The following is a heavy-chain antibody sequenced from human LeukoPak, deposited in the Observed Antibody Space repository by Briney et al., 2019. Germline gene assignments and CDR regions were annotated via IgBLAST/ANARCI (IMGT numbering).Heavy chain of an antibody. CDR3: ARDPGSDFWSGYYPILFDY. CDR2: ISAYNGNT. J-gene: IGHJ4*02. Sequence: ASVKVSCKASGYTFTSYGISGVRQAPGQGLEGMGWISAYNGNTNYAQKLQGRVTLTTDTSTSTAYMELRSLRSDDTAVYYCARDPGSDFWSGYYPILFDYWGQGTLVTVSS. V-gene: IGHV1-18*01. D-gene: IGHD3-3*01. CDR1: GYTFTSYG.